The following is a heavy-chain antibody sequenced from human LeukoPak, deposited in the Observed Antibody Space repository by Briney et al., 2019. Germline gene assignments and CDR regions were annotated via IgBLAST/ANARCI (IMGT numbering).Heavy chain of an antibody. CDR2: MNPNSGNT. CDR3: ARAARRTMVRGTDYYFDY. J-gene: IGHJ4*02. Sequence: ASVKVSCKASGGTFSSYAISWVRQAPGQGLEWMGWMNPNSGNTGYAQKFQGRVTMTRNTSISTAYMELSSLRSEDTAVYYCARAARRTMVRGTDYYFDYWGQGTLVTVSS. V-gene: IGHV1-8*02. CDR1: GGTFSSYA. D-gene: IGHD3-10*01.